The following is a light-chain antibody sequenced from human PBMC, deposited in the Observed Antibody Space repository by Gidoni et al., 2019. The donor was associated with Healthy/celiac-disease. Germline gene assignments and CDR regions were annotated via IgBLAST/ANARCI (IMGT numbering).Light chain of an antibody. V-gene: IGKV1-39*01. CDR3: QQSYSTPVCS. CDR2: AAS. J-gene: IGKJ2*04. Sequence: DIEMTQSPSSLSASVGDRVTITCRASQSISSYLNWYQQKPGKAPKLLIYAASSFQSGVPSRFSGSGSGTDFTLTISSLQPEDFATYYCQQSYSTPVCSFGQGTKLEIK. CDR1: QSISSY.